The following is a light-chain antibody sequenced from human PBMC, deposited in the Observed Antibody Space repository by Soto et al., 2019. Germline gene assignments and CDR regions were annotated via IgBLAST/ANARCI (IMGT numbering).Light chain of an antibody. Sequence: SYELTKPLSVSVALGQTARITFGGHNIGRKSVHWYQQRQGQATVLIIYRDTNRPSGIPERFSGSNSGNTANLTLSRAQVGDEADYFCHAWDHNTEVFGGGTKLTVL. J-gene: IGLJ2*01. V-gene: IGLV3-9*01. CDR1: NIGRKS. CDR2: RDT. CDR3: HAWDHNTEV.